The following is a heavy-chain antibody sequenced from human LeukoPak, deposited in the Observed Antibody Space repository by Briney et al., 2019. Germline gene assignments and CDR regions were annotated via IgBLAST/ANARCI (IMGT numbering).Heavy chain of an antibody. CDR2: INPNSGGT. D-gene: IGHD3-9*01. J-gene: IGHJ4*02. CDR3: ARADGYESRTPYYDILTGPDY. Sequence: ASVKVSCKASGYTFTGYYMHWVRQAPGQGLEWMGWINPNSGGTNYAQKFQGWVTMTRDTSISTAYMELSRLRSDDTAVYYCARADGYESRTPYYDILTGPDYWGQGTLVTVSS. V-gene: IGHV1-2*04. CDR1: GYTFTGYY.